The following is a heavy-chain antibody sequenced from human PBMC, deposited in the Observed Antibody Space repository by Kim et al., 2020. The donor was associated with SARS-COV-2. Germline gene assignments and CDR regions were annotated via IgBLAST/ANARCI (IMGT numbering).Heavy chain of an antibody. CDR3: AREGAGGSTVTRFIASGWFDP. J-gene: IGHJ5*02. CDR1: GYTFTSYY. D-gene: IGHD4-17*01. CDR2: INPSGGST. V-gene: IGHV1-46*01. Sequence: ASVKVSCKASGYTFTSYYMHWVRQAPGQGLEWMGIINPSGGSTSYAQKFQGRVTMTRDTSTSTVYMELSSLRSEDTAVYYCAREGAGGSTVTRFIASGWFDPWGQGTLVTVSS.